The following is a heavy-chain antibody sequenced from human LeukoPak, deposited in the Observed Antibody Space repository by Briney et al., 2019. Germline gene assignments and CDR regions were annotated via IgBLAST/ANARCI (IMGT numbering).Heavy chain of an antibody. J-gene: IGHJ4*02. CDR3: AKPRLDYYDSSGYYAY. Sequence: PGRSLRLSCAASGFTFNSYAMHWVRQAPGRGLEWVAVISYDGSNKYYADSVKGRFTISRDNSKNTLYLQMNSLRAEDTAVYYCAKPRLDYYDSSGYYAYWGQGTLVTVSS. CDR1: GFTFNSYA. CDR2: ISYDGSNK. V-gene: IGHV3-30-3*02. D-gene: IGHD3-22*01.